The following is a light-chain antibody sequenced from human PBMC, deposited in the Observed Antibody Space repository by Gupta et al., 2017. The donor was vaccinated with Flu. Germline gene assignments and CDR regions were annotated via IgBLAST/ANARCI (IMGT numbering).Light chain of an antibody. CDR2: DAS. V-gene: IGKV1-33*01. Sequence: GDRVTITCQASQGITNYLNWYQQKPGKAPKLPIYDASNLETGIASRFRGSGYGSDFTLTISSLQPEDSATYFCQQYYNLPLTFGGGTTVEI. CDR1: QGITNY. CDR3: QQYYNLPLT. J-gene: IGKJ4*01.